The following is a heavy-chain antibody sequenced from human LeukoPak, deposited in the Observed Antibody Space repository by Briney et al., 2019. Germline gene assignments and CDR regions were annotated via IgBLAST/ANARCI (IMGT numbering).Heavy chain of an antibody. J-gene: IGHJ4*02. V-gene: IGHV3-9*01. CDR3: AKDEAYSSGYS. CDR2: ISWNSGSI. CDR1: GFTFDDYA. Sequence: PGGSLRLSCAASGFTFDDYAMHWVRQAPGKGLEWVSGISWNSGSIGYADSVKGRFTISRDNAKNSLNLQMNSLRAEDTALYYCAKDEAYSSGYSWGQGTLVTVSS. D-gene: IGHD6-19*01.